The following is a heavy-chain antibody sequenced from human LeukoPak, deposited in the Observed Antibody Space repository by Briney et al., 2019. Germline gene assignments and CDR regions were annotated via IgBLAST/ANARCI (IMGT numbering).Heavy chain of an antibody. CDR2: IFYSGST. V-gene: IGHV4-39*07. J-gene: IGHJ6*03. CDR3: ARSTIFGVVLKIRVYMDV. Sequence: PSETLSLTCTVSGGSISSSSYYWGWIRQPPGKGLEWIGSIFYSGSTYYNPSLKSRVTISVDTSKNQFSLKLSSVTAADTAVYYCARSTIFGVVLKIRVYMDVWGKETTVTVSS. CDR1: GGSISSSSYY. D-gene: IGHD3-3*01.